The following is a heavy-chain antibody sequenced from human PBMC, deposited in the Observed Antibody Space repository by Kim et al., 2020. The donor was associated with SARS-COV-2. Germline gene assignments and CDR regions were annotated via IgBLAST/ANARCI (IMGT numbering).Heavy chain of an antibody. V-gene: IGHV1-46*01. D-gene: IGHD3-3*01. Sequence: YAQKFQGRVTMTRDTSTSTVYMELSSLRSEDTAVYYCAGLDFWSGYAFDIWGQGTMVTVSS. CDR3: AGLDFWSGYAFDI. J-gene: IGHJ3*02.